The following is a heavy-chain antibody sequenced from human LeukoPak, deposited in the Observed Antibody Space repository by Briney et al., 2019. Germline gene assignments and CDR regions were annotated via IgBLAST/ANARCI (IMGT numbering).Heavy chain of an antibody. CDR3: AREKAAADDAFDI. CDR2: INPNSGGT. Sequence: GASVKVSCKASGYTXTGYYMHWVRQAPGQGLEWMGWINPNSGGTNYAQKFQGRVTMTRDTSISTAYMELSRLRSDDTAVYYCAREKAAADDAFDIWGQGTMVTVSS. D-gene: IGHD6-13*01. J-gene: IGHJ3*02. V-gene: IGHV1-2*02. CDR1: GYTXTGYY.